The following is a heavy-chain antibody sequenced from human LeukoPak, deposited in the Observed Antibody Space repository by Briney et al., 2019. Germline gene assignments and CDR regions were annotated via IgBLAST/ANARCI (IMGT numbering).Heavy chain of an antibody. CDR1: GYTFTSYY. CDR3: ASSTGGSYFLES. CDR2: INPSGGST. V-gene: IGHV1-46*01. Sequence: GASVKVSCKASGYTFTSYYMHWVRQAPGQGLEWIGIINPSGGSTSYAQKFQGRVTMTRDTSTSTVYMELSSLRSEDTAVYYCASSTGGSYFLESWGQGTLVTVSS. J-gene: IGHJ4*02. D-gene: IGHD1-26*01.